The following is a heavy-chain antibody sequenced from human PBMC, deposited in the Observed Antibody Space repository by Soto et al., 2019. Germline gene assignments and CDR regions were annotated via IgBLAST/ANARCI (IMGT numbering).Heavy chain of an antibody. CDR2: IIPIFSTP. V-gene: IGHV1-69*12. CDR3: ARPIQYYFDTSAQSAWFDP. CDR1: GGTFGSYA. D-gene: IGHD3-22*01. Sequence: QVQLVQSGAEVKKPGSSVKVSCKTSGGTFGSYAISWVRQAPGQGLEWMGGIIPIFSTPNYAQKFQGRVTITADEATCTAYMELSSLSSEDTAVYYCARPIQYYFDTSAQSAWFDPWGQGTLVTVSS. J-gene: IGHJ5*02.